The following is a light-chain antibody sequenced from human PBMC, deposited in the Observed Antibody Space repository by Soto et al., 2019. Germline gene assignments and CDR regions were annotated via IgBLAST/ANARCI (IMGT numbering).Light chain of an antibody. Sequence: EIVLTQSPATLSLSPGERATLSCRASQSVSSYLAWYQQKPGQAPRLLIYDASNRATGIPARFSGSGSGTDFTLTISSLEPEDFAVYYCPQRSKLLTFGGGNNVQIK. CDR2: DAS. CDR1: QSVSSY. CDR3: PQRSKLLT. V-gene: IGKV3-11*01. J-gene: IGKJ4*01.